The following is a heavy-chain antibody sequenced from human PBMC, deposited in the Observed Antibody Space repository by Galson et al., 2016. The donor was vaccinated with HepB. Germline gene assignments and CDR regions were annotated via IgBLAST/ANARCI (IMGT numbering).Heavy chain of an antibody. Sequence: SLRLSCAASGFSFSSYGMHWVRQAPGKGLEWVAVISYDGSNKYYADSVKGRFTIARDNAKNSLYLQMNSLRDEDTAIYFCARDGNHGYDMDYWGQGTLVTVSS. CDR2: ISYDGSNK. V-gene: IGHV3-30*03. J-gene: IGHJ4*02. D-gene: IGHD1-14*01. CDR1: GFSFSSYG. CDR3: ARDGNHGYDMDY.